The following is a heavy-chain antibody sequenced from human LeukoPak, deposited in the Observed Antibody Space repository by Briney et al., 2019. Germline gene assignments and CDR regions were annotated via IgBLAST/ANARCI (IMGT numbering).Heavy chain of an antibody. D-gene: IGHD3-3*01. CDR3: ARGSFWSVNDGMDV. CDR1: GYTFTSYD. Sequence: ASVKDSCKASGYTFTSYDINWVRQATGQGLEWMGWMNPKSGNTGYAQKFQGRVTMTRNTSISTAYMELSSLRSEDTAVYYCARGSFWSVNDGMDVWGQGTAVTVSS. J-gene: IGHJ6*02. CDR2: MNPKSGNT. V-gene: IGHV1-8*01.